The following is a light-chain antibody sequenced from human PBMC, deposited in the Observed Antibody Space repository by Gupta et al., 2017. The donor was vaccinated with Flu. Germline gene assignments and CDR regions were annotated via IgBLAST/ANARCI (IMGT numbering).Light chain of an antibody. J-gene: IGKJ1*01. CDR2: WAS. V-gene: IGKV4-1*01. CDR3: QQSYDTPRT. CDR1: QSVLYSSNNKNY. Sequence: SLGERAAINCKASQSVLYSSNNKNYLAWYQQKPGQPPKLLICWASTRESGVPDRFSGSGSGADFTLTISSLQAEDVAIYYCQQSYDTPRTFGQGTKVEIK.